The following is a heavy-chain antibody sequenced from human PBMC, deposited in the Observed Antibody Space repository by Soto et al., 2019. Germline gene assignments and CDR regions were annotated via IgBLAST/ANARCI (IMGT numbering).Heavy chain of an antibody. V-gene: IGHV4-4*03. D-gene: IGHD5-18*01. J-gene: IGHJ6*02. CDR2: IYHSGST. CDR1: RSFFRSSNW. Sequence: PPETLALPCSDRRSFFRSSNWPSWFRSAAGNGLDWIGEIYHSGSTNYDPSLKSRVTITVDKSKNQFSLKLSSVTAADTAVYYCARDSEVSADTAGIHYYGMDVWGQGNTVTVSS. CDR3: ARDSEVSADTAGIHYYGMDV.